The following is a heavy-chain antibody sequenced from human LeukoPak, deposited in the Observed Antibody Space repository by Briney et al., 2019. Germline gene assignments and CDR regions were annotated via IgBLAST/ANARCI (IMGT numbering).Heavy chain of an antibody. CDR3: ARESHGSGLYYYYYYMDV. Sequence: TGGSLRLSCAASGFTFSSYSMNWVRQAPGKGLEWVSSISSSSSYIYYADSVKGRFTISRDNSKNTLYLQMNSLRAEDTAVYYCARESHGSGLYYYYYYMDVWGKGTTVTVSS. D-gene: IGHD3-10*01. CDR1: GFTFSSYS. V-gene: IGHV3-21*01. CDR2: ISSSSSYI. J-gene: IGHJ6*03.